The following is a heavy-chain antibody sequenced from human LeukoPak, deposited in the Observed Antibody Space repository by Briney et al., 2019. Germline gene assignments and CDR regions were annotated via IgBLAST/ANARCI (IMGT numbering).Heavy chain of an antibody. J-gene: IGHJ5*02. CDR2: INPNSGGT. Sequence: ASVKVSCKASGYTFTSYYMHWVRQAPGQGLEWMGWINPNSGGTNYAQKFQGRVTMTRDTSISTAYMELSRLRSDDTAVYYCARVISSGWYAQFGWFDPWGQGTLVTVSS. CDR3: ARVISSGWYAQFGWFDP. V-gene: IGHV1-2*02. D-gene: IGHD6-19*01. CDR1: GYTFTSYY.